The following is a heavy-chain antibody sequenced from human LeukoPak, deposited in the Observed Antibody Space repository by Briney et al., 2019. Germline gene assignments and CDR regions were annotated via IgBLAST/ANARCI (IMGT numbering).Heavy chain of an antibody. CDR3: ATTPRSIIVVRLITYYYYMDV. D-gene: IGHD3-22*01. V-gene: IGHV3-20*04. CDR1: GFTFDDYG. J-gene: IGHJ6*03. Sequence: GGSLRLSCAASGFTFDDYGMTWVRQAPGKGLEWVSGINWNGVSTGYADSVKGRFTISRDNAKNSLYLQMNSLRAEDTALYYCATTPRSIIVVRLITYYYYMDVWGKGTTVTVSS. CDR2: INWNGVST.